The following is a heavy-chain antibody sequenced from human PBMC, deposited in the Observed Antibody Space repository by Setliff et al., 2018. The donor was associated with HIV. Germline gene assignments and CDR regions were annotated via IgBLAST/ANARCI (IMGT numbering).Heavy chain of an antibody. CDR2: VIPLYNTA. CDR1: GYRFTTYG. V-gene: IGHV1-18*01. D-gene: IGHD3-3*01. J-gene: IGHJ3*02. Sequence: ASVKVSCKASGYRFTTYGLSWLRQAPGQGLEWMGRVIPLYNTADYGQKFQGRVTMTRDTSTSTVYMELSSLRSEDTAVYYCARGFVLRFLEWSMPDAFDIWGQGTVVTVSS. CDR3: ARGFVLRFLEWSMPDAFDI.